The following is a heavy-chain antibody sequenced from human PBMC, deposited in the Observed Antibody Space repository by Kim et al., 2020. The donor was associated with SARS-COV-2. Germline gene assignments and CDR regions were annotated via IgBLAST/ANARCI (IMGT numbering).Heavy chain of an antibody. CDR1: GGTFSSYA. CDR3: ARTYYYDSSGYLNWFDP. J-gene: IGHJ5*02. V-gene: IGHV1-69*13. CDR2: IIPIFGTA. Sequence: SVKVSCKASGGTFSSYAISWVRQAPGQGLEWMGGIIPIFGTANYAQKFQGRVTITADESTSTAYMELSSLRSEDTAVYYCARTYYYDSSGYLNWFDPWGQGTLVTVSS. D-gene: IGHD3-22*01.